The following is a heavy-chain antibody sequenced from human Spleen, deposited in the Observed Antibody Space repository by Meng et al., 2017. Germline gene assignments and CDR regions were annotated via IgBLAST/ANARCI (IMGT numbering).Heavy chain of an antibody. CDR3: AREAVNDAFDI. CDR2: IWYDGSNK. J-gene: IGHJ3*02. V-gene: IGHV3-33*08. Sequence: GESLKISCAASGFTLSSYAMHWVRQAPGKGLEWVAVIWYDGSNKYYADSVKGRFTISRDNSKNTLYLQMNSLRAEDTAVYYCAREAVNDAFDIWGQGTMVTVSS. CDR1: GFTLSSYA. D-gene: IGHD4-17*01.